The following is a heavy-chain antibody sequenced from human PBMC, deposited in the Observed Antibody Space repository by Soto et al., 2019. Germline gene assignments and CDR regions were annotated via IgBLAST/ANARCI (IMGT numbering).Heavy chain of an antibody. CDR2: ISSSSSYI. CDR3: AREDYSNFDY. Sequence: GGSLRLSCAASGFTFSSYSMNWVRQAPGKGLEWVSSISSSSSYIYSADSVKGRFTISRDNAKNSLYLQMNSLRAEDTAVYYCAREDYSNFDYWGQGTLLTAPQ. D-gene: IGHD4-4*01. J-gene: IGHJ4*02. CDR1: GFTFSSYS. V-gene: IGHV3-21*01.